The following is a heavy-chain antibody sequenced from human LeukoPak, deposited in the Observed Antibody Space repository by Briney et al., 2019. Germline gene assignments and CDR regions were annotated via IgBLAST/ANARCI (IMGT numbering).Heavy chain of an antibody. CDR1: GFTFSSYA. J-gene: IGHJ4*02. CDR2: IYSGGST. D-gene: IGHD2-15*01. Sequence: GGSLRLSCAASGFTFSSYAMSWVRQAPGKGLEWVSVIYSGGSTYYADSVKGGFTISRDNSKNTLYLQMNSLRVEDTAVYYCAGGVVAPDYWGQGTLVTVSS. V-gene: IGHV3-66*01. CDR3: AGGVVAPDY.